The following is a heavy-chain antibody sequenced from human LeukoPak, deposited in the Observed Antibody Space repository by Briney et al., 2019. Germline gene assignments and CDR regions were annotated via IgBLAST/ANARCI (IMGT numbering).Heavy chain of an antibody. CDR2: ISAYNGNT. V-gene: IGHV1-18*01. CDR3: ARGYCSSTSCYPHDY. Sequence: ASVKVSCKASGYTFTSYGISWVRQAPGQGLEWMGWISAYNGNTNYAQKLQGRVTMTTDTSTSTAYMELRSLRSDATAVYYCARGYCSSTSCYPHDYWGQATLVTVSS. CDR1: GYTFTSYG. J-gene: IGHJ4*02. D-gene: IGHD2-2*03.